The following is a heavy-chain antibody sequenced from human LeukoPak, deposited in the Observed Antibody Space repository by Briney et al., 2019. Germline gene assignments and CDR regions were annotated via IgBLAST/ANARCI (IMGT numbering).Heavy chain of an antibody. CDR1: GYTLTELS. V-gene: IGHV1-24*01. CDR2: FDPEEGET. J-gene: IGHJ4*02. CDR3: ARGPHWHPPFDY. D-gene: IGHD1-1*01. Sequence: ASVKVSCKVSGYTLTELSMHGVGQAPGKGLEWVGGFDPEEGETIYAQKFQGRVTMPEDTSTDTAYMELRSLRSEDTAVYYCARGPHWHPPFDYWGQGTLVTVSS.